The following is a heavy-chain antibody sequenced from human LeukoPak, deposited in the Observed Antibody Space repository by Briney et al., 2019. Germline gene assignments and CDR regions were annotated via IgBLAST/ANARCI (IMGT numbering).Heavy chain of an antibody. V-gene: IGHV1-2*02. CDR2: IKPNNGDT. J-gene: IGHJ4*02. D-gene: IGHD1-1*01. CDR1: GYTFTGYY. CDR3: ARTTPFDY. Sequence: GASVKVSCKTSGYTFTGYYLHWVRQAPGQGLEWKGWIKPNNGDTNYAQKFQGRVTMTRDTSISTGYMELSRLRSDDTAVYYCARTTPFDYWGQGTLVTVSS.